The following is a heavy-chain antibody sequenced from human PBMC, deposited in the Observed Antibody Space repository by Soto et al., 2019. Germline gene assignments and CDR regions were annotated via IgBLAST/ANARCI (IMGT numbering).Heavy chain of an antibody. CDR1: GFTFSMYV. CDR2: VSATGAAT. D-gene: IGHD4-17*01. Sequence: EVQLLESGGGLVQPGGSLRLSCAASGFTFSMYVMNWVRQAPGKGLEWVSGVSATGAATYYADSVKGRFTISRDNSKNTLYLQIISLRVEDTALYYGAKDYGGHPNRDAFDIWGQGTMVTVSS. CDR3: AKDYGGHPNRDAFDI. V-gene: IGHV3-23*01. J-gene: IGHJ3*02.